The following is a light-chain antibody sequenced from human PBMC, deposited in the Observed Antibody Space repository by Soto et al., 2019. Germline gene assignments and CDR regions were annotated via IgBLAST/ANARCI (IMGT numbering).Light chain of an antibody. J-gene: IGLJ1*01. CDR1: SSDVGDYNY. CDR3: CSYAGSSVYV. V-gene: IGLV2-11*01. Sequence: SALTQPRSVSGSPGQSVTISCTGTSSDVGDYNYVSWNQQHPGIAPILMIYDVSKRPSGVPDRFSGSKSGNTASLTISGLQAEDEADYYCCSYAGSSVYVFGTGTKVTVL. CDR2: DVS.